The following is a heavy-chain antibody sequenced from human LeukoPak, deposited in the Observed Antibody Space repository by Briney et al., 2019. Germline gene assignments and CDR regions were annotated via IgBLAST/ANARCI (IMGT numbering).Heavy chain of an antibody. V-gene: IGHV3-43D*03. J-gene: IGHJ4*02. CDR2: ISWDGGST. Sequence: GGSLRLSCAASGFTFDDYAMHWVRQAPGKGLEWVSLISWDGGSTYYADSVKGRFTISRDNAKNSLYLQMNSLRAEDTAVYYCARDPYGDYGDCFDYWGQGTLVTVSS. D-gene: IGHD4-17*01. CDR1: GFTFDDYA. CDR3: ARDPYGDYGDCFDY.